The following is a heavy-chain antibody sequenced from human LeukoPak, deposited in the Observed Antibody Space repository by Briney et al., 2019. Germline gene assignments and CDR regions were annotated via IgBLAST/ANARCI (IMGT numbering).Heavy chain of an antibody. D-gene: IGHD5-24*01. CDR3: ARGAGYNYPYYFDY. CDR2: IYGGGNI. J-gene: IGHJ4*02. Sequence: PGGSLRLSCAASGFSVSSNYMNWVRQDPARGLEWVSVIYGGGNIYYADSEKGRFTISRDNSKNTLYLQMNSLRAEDTAVYYGARGAGYNYPYYFDYWGQGTLVTVSS. V-gene: IGHV3-53*01. CDR1: GFSVSSNY.